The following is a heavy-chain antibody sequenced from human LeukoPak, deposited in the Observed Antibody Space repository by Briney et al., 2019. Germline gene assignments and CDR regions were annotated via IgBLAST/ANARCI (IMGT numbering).Heavy chain of an antibody. CDR3: AREKRAAPGGVFDY. CDR2: ISAYNGNT. Sequence: GASVKVSCKASGYTFTSYGISWVRQAPGQGLEWMGWISAYNGNTNYAQKLQGRVTMTTDTSTSTAYMELRSLRSDDTAVSYCAREKRAAPGGVFDYWGQGTLVTVSS. CDR1: GYTFTSYG. V-gene: IGHV1-18*01. J-gene: IGHJ4*02. D-gene: IGHD6-6*01.